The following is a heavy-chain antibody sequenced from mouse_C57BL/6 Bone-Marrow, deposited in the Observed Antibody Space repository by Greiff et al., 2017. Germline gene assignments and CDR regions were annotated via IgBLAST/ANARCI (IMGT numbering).Heavy chain of an antibody. D-gene: IGHD1-1*01. CDR1: EYEFPSHD. CDR2: INSDGGST. J-gene: IGHJ1*03. CDR3: ARRSTVVAPNWYFDV. V-gene: IGHV5-2*01. Sequence: EVQGVESGGGLVQPGESLKLSCESNEYEFPSHDMSWVRKTPEKRLELVAAINSDGGSTYYPDTMERRFIISRDNTKKTLYLQMSSLRSEDTALYYCARRSTVVAPNWYFDVWGTGTTVTVSS.